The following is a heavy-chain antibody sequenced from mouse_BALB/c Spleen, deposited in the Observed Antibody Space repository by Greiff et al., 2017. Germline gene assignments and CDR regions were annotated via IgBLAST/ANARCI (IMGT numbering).Heavy chain of an antibody. CDR2: IYPGNSDT. J-gene: IGHJ4*01. Sequence: DVQLQESGTVLARPGASVKMSCKASGYTFTSYWMHWVKQRPGQGLEWIGAIYPGNSDTSYNQKFKGKAKLTAVTSTSTAYMELSSLTNEDSSVYYCTRKDGTRDAMDYWGQGTSVTVSS. CDR1: GYTFTSYW. D-gene: IGHD2-14*01. CDR3: TRKDGTRDAMDY. V-gene: IGHV1-5*01.